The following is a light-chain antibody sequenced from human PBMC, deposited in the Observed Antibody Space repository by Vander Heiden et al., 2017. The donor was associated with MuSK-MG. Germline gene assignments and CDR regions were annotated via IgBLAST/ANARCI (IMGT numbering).Light chain of an antibody. J-gene: IGLJ2*01. CDR1: NSNIGAGYD. CDR2: GNH. Sequence: HSVLTQPPSVSGAPGPRVTISCTGSNSNIGAGYDVHWYQQLPGIAPKLLIYGNHNRPSGVPDRFSGSKSGTSASLAITGLQAEDEADYYCQSYDSSLTGGVFGGGTKLTVL. V-gene: IGLV1-40*01. CDR3: QSYDSSLTGGV.